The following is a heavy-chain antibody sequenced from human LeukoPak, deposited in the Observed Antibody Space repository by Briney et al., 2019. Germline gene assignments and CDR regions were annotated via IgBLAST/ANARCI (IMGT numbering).Heavy chain of an antibody. J-gene: IGHJ5*02. Sequence: SETLSLTCAVYGGSFSGYYWSWIRQPPGKGLEWIGEINHSGSTNYNPSLKSRVTISVDTSKNQFSLKLSSVTAADTAVYYCARGPWVVAEENWFDPWGQGTLVTVSS. D-gene: IGHD2-15*01. CDR1: GGSFSGYY. CDR2: INHSGST. CDR3: ARGPWVVAEENWFDP. V-gene: IGHV4-34*01.